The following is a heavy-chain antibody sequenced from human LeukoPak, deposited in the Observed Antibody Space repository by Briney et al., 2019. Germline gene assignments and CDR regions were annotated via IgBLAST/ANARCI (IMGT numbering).Heavy chain of an antibody. CDR2: ISAYNGNT. J-gene: IGHJ6*02. D-gene: IGHD2-21*01. CDR3: ARRVSAFFYGMDV. CDR1: GYSFTNFA. V-gene: IGHV1-18*01. Sequence: SVKVSCKASGYSFTNFAISWVRQTPGQGLEWMGWISAYNGNTNYAQKLQGRLTMTTDTSTSTAYMELRSLRSDDTAVYYCARRVSAFFYGMDVWGQGTTVTVSS.